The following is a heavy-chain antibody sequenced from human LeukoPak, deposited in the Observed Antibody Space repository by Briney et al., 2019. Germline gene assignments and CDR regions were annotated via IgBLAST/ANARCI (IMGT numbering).Heavy chain of an antibody. Sequence: ASVKVSCKASGYTFTGYYMHWVRQAPGQGLEWMGWINPNSGGTNYAQKFQGRVTMTRDTSISTAYMELSRLRSDDTAVYYCAGERDSSSWPNWFDPWGQGTLVTVSS. CDR2: INPNSGGT. D-gene: IGHD6-13*01. V-gene: IGHV1-2*02. CDR1: GYTFTGYY. CDR3: AGERDSSSWPNWFDP. J-gene: IGHJ5*02.